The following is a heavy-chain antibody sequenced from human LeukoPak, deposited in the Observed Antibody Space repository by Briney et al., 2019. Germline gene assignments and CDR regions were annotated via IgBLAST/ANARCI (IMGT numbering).Heavy chain of an antibody. Sequence: GGSLRLSCAASEFTFSSYSMNWVRQAPGKGLEWVSVIYSGGDTYYADSVKGRFTISRDNYKNTLYLQMNSLRAEDTAVYYCAKDGMTPALDYWGQGTLVTVSS. CDR2: IYSGGDT. CDR3: AKDGMTPALDY. V-gene: IGHV3-NL1*01. J-gene: IGHJ4*02. CDR1: EFTFSSYS.